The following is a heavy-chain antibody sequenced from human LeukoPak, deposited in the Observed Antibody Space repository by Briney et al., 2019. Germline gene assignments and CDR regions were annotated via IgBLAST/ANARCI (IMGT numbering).Heavy chain of an antibody. V-gene: IGHV1-46*01. CDR1: GYTFTSYY. D-gene: IGHD3-10*01. Sequence: ASVKVSCKASGYTFTSYYMHWVRQAPGQGLEWMGIINPSGGSTSYAQKFQGRVTMTRDTSTSTVYMEPSSLRSEDTAVYYCARCDYGSGSYLCGVDYWGQGTLVTVSS. J-gene: IGHJ4*02. CDR3: ARCDYGSGSYLCGVDY. CDR2: INPSGGST.